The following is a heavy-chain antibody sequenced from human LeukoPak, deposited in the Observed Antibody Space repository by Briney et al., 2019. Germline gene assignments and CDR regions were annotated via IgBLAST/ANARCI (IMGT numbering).Heavy chain of an antibody. CDR1: GYNFASYW. D-gene: IGHD3-22*01. CDR3: AIRGYYASSGSYDY. Sequence: PGESLKISCKGSGYNFASYWIGWVRQMPGKGLEWMAISYPGNSATRYSPSFQGQVTLSADKSISTPFLPRGWLEASDPAMYYWAIRGYYASSGSYDYWGQGTLVTVPS. J-gene: IGHJ4*02. CDR2: SYPGNSAT. V-gene: IGHV5-51*03.